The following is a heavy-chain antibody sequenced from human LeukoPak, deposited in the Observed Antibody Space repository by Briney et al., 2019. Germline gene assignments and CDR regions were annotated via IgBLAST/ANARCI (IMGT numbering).Heavy chain of an antibody. CDR3: ARVIDTTGWYGWFDP. CDR2: ISAYNGNT. D-gene: IGHD6-19*01. CDR1: GYTFISYG. J-gene: IGHJ5*02. Sequence: GASVKVSCKASGYTFISYGISWVRQAPGQGLEWMGWISAYNGNTNYAQKLQGRVTMTTDTSTSTAYMELRSLRSDDTAVYYCARVIDTTGWYGWFDPWGQGTLVTVSS. V-gene: IGHV1-18*01.